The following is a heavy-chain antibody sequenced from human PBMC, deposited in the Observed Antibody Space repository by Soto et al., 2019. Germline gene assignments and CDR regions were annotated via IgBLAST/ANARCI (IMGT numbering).Heavy chain of an antibody. CDR2: ISFDGSYK. V-gene: IGHV3-30-3*01. J-gene: IGHJ4*02. CDR3: ARGASITVAGTSFEY. CDR1: GFTFSSHS. D-gene: IGHD6-19*01. Sequence: QVQLVESGGGVAQPGRSLRLSCAASGFTFSSHSMHWVCQAPGKGLEWVAVISFDGSYKYYADSVKGRFTISRDNSKDTLYLQMNSLRAEDTAVYYCARGASITVAGTSFEYWGQGTLVTVSS.